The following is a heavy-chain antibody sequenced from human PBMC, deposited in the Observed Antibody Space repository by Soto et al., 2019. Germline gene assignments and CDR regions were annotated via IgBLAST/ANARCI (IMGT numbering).Heavy chain of an antibody. CDR2: ISYDGSNK. J-gene: IGHJ4*02. Sequence: GGSLRLSCAASGFTFSSYAMHWVRQAPGKGLEWVAVISYDGSNKYYADSVKGRFTISRDNSKNTLYLQMNSLRAEDTAVYYCAGDQGYGSGSYRPFFDYWGQGTLVTVSS. CDR1: GFTFSSYA. CDR3: AGDQGYGSGSYRPFFDY. V-gene: IGHV3-30-3*01. D-gene: IGHD3-10*01.